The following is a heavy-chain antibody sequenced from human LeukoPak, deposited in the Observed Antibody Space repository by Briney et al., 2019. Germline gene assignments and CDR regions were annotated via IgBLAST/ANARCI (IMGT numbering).Heavy chain of an antibody. CDR1: GFTFSSYG. J-gene: IGHJ4*02. V-gene: IGHV3-33*06. Sequence: PGGSLRLSCAASGFTFSSYGMHWVRQAPGKGLEWVAVIWYDGSNKYYADSVKGRFTISRDNSKNTLYLQMNSLRAKDTAVYYCAKPFGSWSYYFDYWGQGTLVTVSS. CDR2: IWYDGSNK. CDR3: AKPFGSWSYYFDY. D-gene: IGHD6-13*01.